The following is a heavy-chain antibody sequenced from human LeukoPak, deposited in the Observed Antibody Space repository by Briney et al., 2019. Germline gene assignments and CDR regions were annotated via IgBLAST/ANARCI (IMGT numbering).Heavy chain of an antibody. CDR1: GFTFSSYA. CDR2: ISYDGSNK. J-gene: IGHJ4*02. V-gene: IGHV3-30-3*01. Sequence: GGSLRLSCAASGFTFSSYAMHWVRQAPGKGLEWVAVISYDGSNKYYADSVKGRFTISRDNSKNMLYLQMNSLRAEDTAVYYCARSGEAYYDFWSGYYTVSDYWGQGTLVTVSS. D-gene: IGHD3-3*01. CDR3: ARSGEAYYDFWSGYYTVSDY.